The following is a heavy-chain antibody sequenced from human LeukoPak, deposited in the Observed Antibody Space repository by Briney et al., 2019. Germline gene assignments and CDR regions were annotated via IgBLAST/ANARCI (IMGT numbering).Heavy chain of an antibody. CDR2: ISGSGGST. V-gene: IGHV3-23*01. Sequence: GGSLRLSCAASGFTFSSYAMTWVRQAPGKGVEWVSGISGSGGSTYYTDSVKGRFPISRDNSKNTLYLQMNSLRAEDTAVYYCAKASGYSYGYVDYWGQGTLVTVSS. J-gene: IGHJ4*02. D-gene: IGHD5-18*01. CDR3: AKASGYSYGYVDY. CDR1: GFTFSSYA.